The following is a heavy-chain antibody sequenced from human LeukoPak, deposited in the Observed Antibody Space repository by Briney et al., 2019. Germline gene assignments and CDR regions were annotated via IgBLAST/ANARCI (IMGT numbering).Heavy chain of an antibody. CDR1: GFTFSSYS. J-gene: IGHJ4*02. CDR3: ARDSRGYSYWDY. Sequence: GGSLRLSCAASGFTFSSYSMNWVRQAPGKGLEWVSSISSSSSYIYYADSVKGRFTISRDNAKNSLYLQMNSLRAEDTAVYYCARDSRGYSYWDYWGQGTLVTVSS. CDR2: ISSSSSYI. D-gene: IGHD5-24*01. V-gene: IGHV3-21*01.